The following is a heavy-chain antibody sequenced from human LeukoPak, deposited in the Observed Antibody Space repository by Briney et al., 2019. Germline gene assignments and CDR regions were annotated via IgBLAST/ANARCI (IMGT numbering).Heavy chain of an antibody. J-gene: IGHJ6*02. CDR2: IYYSGST. CDR3: ARLAVASGYGMDV. D-gene: IGHD6-19*01. CDR1: GGSISSSSYY. V-gene: IGHV4-39*01. Sequence: SETLSLTCTVSGGSISSSSYYWGWIRQPPGKGLEWIGSIYYSGSTYYNPSLKSRVTISVDTSKNQFSLELSSVTAADTAVYYCARLAVASGYGMDVWGQGTTVTVSS.